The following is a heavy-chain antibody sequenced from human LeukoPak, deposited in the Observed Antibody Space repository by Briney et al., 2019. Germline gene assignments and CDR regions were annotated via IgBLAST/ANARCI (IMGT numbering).Heavy chain of an antibody. CDR2: ISGSGGSI. Sequence: GGSLTLLCAASGFPFSDYYMSWVRQAPGKGLEWVSGISGSGGSIYYADSVKGRFTICRDNSKNTLYLQMSSLRAEDTAVYYCAKEADYGDWTDPWGQGTLVTVSS. CDR3: AKEADYGDWTDP. CDR1: GFPFSDYY. D-gene: IGHD4-17*01. V-gene: IGHV3-23*01. J-gene: IGHJ5*02.